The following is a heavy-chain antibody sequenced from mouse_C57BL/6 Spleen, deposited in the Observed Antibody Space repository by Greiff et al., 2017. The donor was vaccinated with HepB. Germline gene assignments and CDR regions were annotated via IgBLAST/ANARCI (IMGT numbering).Heavy chain of an antibody. CDR3: TRSFIYYGNPRGFAY. CDR2: IYPGNSDT. J-gene: IGHJ3*01. Sequence: EVKLQESGTVLARPGASVKMSCKTSGYTFTSYWMHWVKQRPGQGLEWIGAIYPGNSDTSYNQKFKGKAKLTAVTSASTAYMELSSLTNEDSAVYYCTRSFIYYGNPRGFAYWGQGTLVTVSA. CDR1: GYTFTSYW. D-gene: IGHD2-1*01. V-gene: IGHV1-5*01.